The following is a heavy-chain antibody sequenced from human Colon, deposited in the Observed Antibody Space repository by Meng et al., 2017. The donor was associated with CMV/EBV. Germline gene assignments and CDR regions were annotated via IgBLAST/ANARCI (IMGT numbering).Heavy chain of an antibody. V-gene: IGHV3-11*01. Sequence: GESLKISCEVSGFTISDRHMSWIRQAPGKGLEWIIYVTRDTMIYSADSVRGRFTISRDNAKNSMYLQMGSLRAEDTALYYCAKKAPGSSPFDYWGQGTLVTVSS. J-gene: IGHJ4*02. CDR1: GFTISDRH. CDR3: AKKAPGSSPFDY. CDR2: VTRDTMI. D-gene: IGHD6-13*01.